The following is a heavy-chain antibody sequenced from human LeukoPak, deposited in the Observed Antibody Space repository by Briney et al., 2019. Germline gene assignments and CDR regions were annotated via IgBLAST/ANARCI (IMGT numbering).Heavy chain of an antibody. D-gene: IGHD3-10*01. CDR2: IYYSGST. V-gene: IGHV4-31*03. Sequence: SETLSLTCTVSGGSISSGGYYWSWIRQHPGKGLEWIGYIYYSGSTYYNPSLKSRVTISVDTSKNQFSLKLSSVTAADTAVYYCARDRTVRGVISGYMDVWGNGTTVTVSS. CDR3: ARDRTVRGVISGYMDV. CDR1: GGSISSGGYY. J-gene: IGHJ6*03.